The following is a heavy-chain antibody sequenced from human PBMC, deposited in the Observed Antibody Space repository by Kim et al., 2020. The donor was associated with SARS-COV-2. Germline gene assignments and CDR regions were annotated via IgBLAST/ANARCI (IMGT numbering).Heavy chain of an antibody. CDR1: GFSFSTYG. CDR3: VKATSTRRDLDAMDV. CDR2: ISTSGGTT. V-gene: IGHV3-23*01. J-gene: IGHJ6*02. D-gene: IGHD3-3*02. Sequence: GGSLRLSCAASGFSFSTYGMSWVRQVPGKGLQWIAGISTSGGTTYYADSVKGRFTISRDNSKNTLYLQIHSLRIDDDTAVYYCVKATSTRRDLDAMDVWGQGTTVTVSS.